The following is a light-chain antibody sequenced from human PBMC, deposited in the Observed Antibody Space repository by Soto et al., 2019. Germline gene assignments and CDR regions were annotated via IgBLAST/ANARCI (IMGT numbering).Light chain of an antibody. CDR2: AAS. CDR3: QQFTNYIIT. Sequence: DIQLTQSPSSLSVSLGDRVTLTCRASQGISSYLAWYQQKPGKAPKLLIYAASTLQSGVPSRFSGSGSGTDFTLTISSLQPEDSATYFCQQFTNYIITFGQGTRLENK. CDR1: QGISSY. V-gene: IGKV1-9*01. J-gene: IGKJ5*01.